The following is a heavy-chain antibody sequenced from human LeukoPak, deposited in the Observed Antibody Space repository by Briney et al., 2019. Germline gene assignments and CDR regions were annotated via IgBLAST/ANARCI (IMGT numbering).Heavy chain of an antibody. CDR2: IIPIFGTA. Sequence: SVKVSCKASGYTFTSYYMHWVRQAPGQGLEWMGGIIPIFGTANYAQKFQGRVTITADESTSTAYMELSSLRSEDTAVYYCAREGLLRYFDWSYYGQRRAFDIWGQGTMVTVSS. J-gene: IGHJ3*02. V-gene: IGHV1-69*13. CDR3: AREGLLRYFDWSYYGQRRAFDI. CDR1: GYTFTSYY. D-gene: IGHD3-9*01.